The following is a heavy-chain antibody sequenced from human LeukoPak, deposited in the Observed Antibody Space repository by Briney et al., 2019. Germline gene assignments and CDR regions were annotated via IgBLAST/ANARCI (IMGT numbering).Heavy chain of an antibody. Sequence: GGSLRLSCAASGFTFSSYAMSWVRQAPGRGLEWVSAISGSGGSTYYADSVKGRFTISRDNSKNTLYLQMNSLRAEDTAVYYCAKASDYGGKRGIDYWGQGTLVTVSS. CDR1: GFTFSSYA. CDR3: AKASDYGGKRGIDY. CDR2: ISGSGGST. J-gene: IGHJ4*02. D-gene: IGHD4-23*01. V-gene: IGHV3-23*01.